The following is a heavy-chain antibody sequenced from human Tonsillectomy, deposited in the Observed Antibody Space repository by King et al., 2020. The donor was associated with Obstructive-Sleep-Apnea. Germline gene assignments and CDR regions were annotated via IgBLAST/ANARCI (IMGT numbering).Heavy chain of an antibody. CDR3: ARSIAGTQRFDP. J-gene: IGHJ5*02. CDR1: GGSVSSSSYY. D-gene: IGHD6-13*01. V-gene: IGHV4-61*01. Sequence: QLQESGPGLVKPSETLSLTCTVSGGSVSSSSYYWRWTRQPPGKGLEWIGYIYYSGSTNYNPSLKSRVTISVDTSKNQFFLKLSSVTAADTAVYYCARSIAGTQRFDPWGQGTLVTVSS. CDR2: IYYSGST.